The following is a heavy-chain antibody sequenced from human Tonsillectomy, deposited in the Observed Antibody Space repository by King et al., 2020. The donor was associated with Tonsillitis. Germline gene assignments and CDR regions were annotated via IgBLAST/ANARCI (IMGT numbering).Heavy chain of an antibody. CDR2: LNQGGSQK. Sequence: VQLVESGGDLVQSGGSLTLSFGVSVLTVGNYWMTWVRQAPWKGLEWVATLNQGGSQKYYMDSLKGRFTFSRDNAEKSVYLQMNSLRAADTAVYYCATGPWELDYWGQGARVTVSS. J-gene: IGHJ4*02. D-gene: IGHD1-26*01. CDR3: ATGPWELDY. V-gene: IGHV3-7*03. CDR1: VLTVGNYW.